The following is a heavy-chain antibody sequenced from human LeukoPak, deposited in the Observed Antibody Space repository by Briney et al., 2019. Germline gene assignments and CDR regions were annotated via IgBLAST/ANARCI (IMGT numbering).Heavy chain of an antibody. Sequence: GGSLRLSYVASGFSFSDSVMSWVRQAPGKGLEWVSAISGDAGVTYYADSVKGRFTISRDNSKNTLYLQMNSLRAEDTAVYYCAKDSVGVLWFGELLRNNYWGQGTLVTVSS. J-gene: IGHJ4*02. D-gene: IGHD3-10*01. CDR3: AKDSVGVLWFGELLRNNY. V-gene: IGHV3-23*01. CDR2: ISGDAGVT. CDR1: GFSFSDSV.